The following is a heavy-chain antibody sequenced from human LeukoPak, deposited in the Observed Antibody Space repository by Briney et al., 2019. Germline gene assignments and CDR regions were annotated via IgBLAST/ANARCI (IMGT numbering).Heavy chain of an antibody. V-gene: IGHV3-7*01. CDR1: GFTFSSYC. CDR2: IKQDGSEK. CDR3: ARDLYAVTTWISGAGAGHDAFDI. J-gene: IGHJ3*02. D-gene: IGHD4-17*01. Sequence: PGGSLRLSCAASGFTFSSYCMSCVRQAPGKGLEWVSNIKQDGSEKYYVDSVKVRFTISRDNAKNSLYLQMNSLRAEDTAVYYCARDLYAVTTWISGAGAGHDAFDIWGQGTMVTVSS.